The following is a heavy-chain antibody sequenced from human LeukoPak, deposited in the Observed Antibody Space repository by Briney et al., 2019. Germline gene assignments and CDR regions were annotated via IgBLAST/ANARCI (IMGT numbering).Heavy chain of an antibody. CDR1: GYTFTSHD. Sequence: GASVKVSCKASGYTFTSHDINWVRQATGQGLEWMGWMNPNSGNTGYAQKFQGRVTMTRNTSISTAYMELSSLRSEDTAVYYCYPSPAVYQRKLRRWFDPWGQGTLVTVSS. CDR3: YPSPAVYQRKLRRWFDP. CDR2: MNPNSGNT. J-gene: IGHJ5*02. V-gene: IGHV1-8*01. D-gene: IGHD1-7*01.